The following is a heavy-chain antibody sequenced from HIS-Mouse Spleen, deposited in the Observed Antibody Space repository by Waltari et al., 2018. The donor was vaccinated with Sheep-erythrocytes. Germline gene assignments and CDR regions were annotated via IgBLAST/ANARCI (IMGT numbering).Heavy chain of an antibody. J-gene: IGHJ4*02. V-gene: IGHV3-30*04. D-gene: IGHD6-6*01. Sequence: QVQLVEAGGGVVQPGRSLRLSCAAAGFTFSSHAMQRVRWAPGKGLEWVAVISYDGSNKYYADSVKGRFTISRDNSKNTLYLQMNSLRAEDTAVYYCARARTSSSSAFDYWGQGTLVTVSS. CDR2: ISYDGSNK. CDR3: ARARTSSSSAFDY. CDR1: GFTFSSHA.